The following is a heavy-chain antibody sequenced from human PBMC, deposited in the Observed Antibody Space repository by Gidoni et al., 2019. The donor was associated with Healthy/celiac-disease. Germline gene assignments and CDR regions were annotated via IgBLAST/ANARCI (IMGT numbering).Heavy chain of an antibody. Sequence: EVQLVESGGGVVQPGGSLRLSCAASGFTFSSYWMSWVLQASGKGLEWVANIKQDGSEKYYVDSVKGRFTISRDNAKNSLYLQMNSLRAEDTAVYYCARDGDDYDSSGYPLDYWGQGTLVTVSS. J-gene: IGHJ4*02. CDR3: ARDGDDYDSSGYPLDY. CDR2: IKQDGSEK. V-gene: IGHV3-7*04. D-gene: IGHD3-22*01. CDR1: GFTFSSYW.